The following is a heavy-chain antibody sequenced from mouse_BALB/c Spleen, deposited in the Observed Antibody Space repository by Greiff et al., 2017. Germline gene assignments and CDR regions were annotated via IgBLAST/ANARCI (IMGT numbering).Heavy chain of an antibody. J-gene: IGHJ4*01. CDR2: ISSGGSYT. V-gene: IGHV5-9-4*01. Sequence: EVQVVESGGGLVKPGGSLKLSCAASGFTFSSYAMSWVRQSPEKRLEWVAEISSGGSYTYYPDTVTGRFTISRDNAKNTLYLEMSSLRSEDTAMYYCAKGGGSYAMDYWGQGTSVTVSS. CDR1: GFTFSSYA. D-gene: IGHD1-1*02. CDR3: AKGGGSYAMDY.